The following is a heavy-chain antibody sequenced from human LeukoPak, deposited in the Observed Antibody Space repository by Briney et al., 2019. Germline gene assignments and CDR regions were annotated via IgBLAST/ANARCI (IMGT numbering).Heavy chain of an antibody. CDR3: AIVVVVAAPRDDAFDI. V-gene: IGHV3-23*01. CDR1: GFTFSSYA. CDR2: ISGSGGST. J-gene: IGHJ3*02. Sequence: PGGSLRLSCAASGFTFSSYAMSWVRQAPGKGLEWVSAISGSGGSTYYADSVKGRFTISRDNSKNTQYLQMNSLRAEDTAVYYCAIVVVVAAPRDDAFDIWGQGTMVTVSS. D-gene: IGHD2-15*01.